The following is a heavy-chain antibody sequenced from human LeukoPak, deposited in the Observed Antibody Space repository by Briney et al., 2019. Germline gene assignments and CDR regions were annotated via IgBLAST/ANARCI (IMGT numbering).Heavy chain of an antibody. CDR3: ARVDPAMVRGFYFDS. CDR1: GYTFTDYY. Sequence: AASVKVSCKASGYTFTDYYIHWVRQAPGQGLEWMGWINPHNGGTKYAQKFQGRVTMTRDTSISTAYMELIRLTSDDRAVYYCARVDPAMVRGFYFDSWGQGSLVTVSS. CDR2: INPHNGGT. J-gene: IGHJ4*02. V-gene: IGHV1-2*02. D-gene: IGHD3-10*01.